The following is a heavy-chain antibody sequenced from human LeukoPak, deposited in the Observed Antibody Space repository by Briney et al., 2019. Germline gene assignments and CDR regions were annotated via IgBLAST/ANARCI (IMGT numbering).Heavy chain of an antibody. V-gene: IGHV3-9*01. CDR1: GFTFDDYA. D-gene: IGHD6-13*01. Sequence: GGSLRLFCAASGFTFDDYAMHWVRHAPGKGLEGVSGISWNSGSIGYADSVKGRFTISRDNAKNSLYLQMNSLRAEDTALYYCAKDGMGSSWYYFDYWGQGTLVTVSS. J-gene: IGHJ4*02. CDR3: AKDGMGSSWYYFDY. CDR2: ISWNSGSI.